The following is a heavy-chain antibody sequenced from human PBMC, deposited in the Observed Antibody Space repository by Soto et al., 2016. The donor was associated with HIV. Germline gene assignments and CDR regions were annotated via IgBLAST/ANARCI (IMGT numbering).Heavy chain of an antibody. CDR3: VTDFPRWPGFGL. J-gene: IGHJ2*01. CDR1: GFTFSHAW. Sequence: EVQLVESGGDLVKSGGSLRLSCEGSGFTFSHAWMSWIRQSPGKGLEWVGRIKSKSDGGTIDYAAPVKGRFVISRDDSENTLYLQMNSLKDEDAAVYYCVTDFPRWPGFGLWGRGTLVTVSS. V-gene: IGHV3-15*01. CDR2: IKSKSDGGTI.